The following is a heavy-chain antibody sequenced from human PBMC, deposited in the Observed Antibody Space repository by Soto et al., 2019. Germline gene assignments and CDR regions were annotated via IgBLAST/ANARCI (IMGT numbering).Heavy chain of an antibody. CDR1: GFTFSDYY. J-gene: IGHJ4*02. CDR3: ASYCSSTSCHLYYFDY. D-gene: IGHD2-2*01. V-gene: IGHV3-11*01. CDR2: ISSSGSTI. Sequence: GSLRLSCAASGFTFSDYYMSWIRQAPGKGLEWVSYISSSGSTIYYADSVKGRFTISRDNAKNSLYLQMNSLRAEDTAVYYCASYCSSTSCHLYYFDYWGQGTLVTVSS.